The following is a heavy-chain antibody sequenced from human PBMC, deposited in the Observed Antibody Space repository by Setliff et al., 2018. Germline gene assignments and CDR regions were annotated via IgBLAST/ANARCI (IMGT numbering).Heavy chain of an antibody. D-gene: IGHD3-3*01. Sequence: GGSLRLSCVASEFTFSYYGMYWFRQAPGKGLEWVSYISSSSITIYYADSVKGRFTISRDNSKNTPYLQMNSLRAEDTAVYYCAKGLRGVVYYYYGLDVWGQGTTVTV. CDR1: EFTFSYYG. J-gene: IGHJ6*02. CDR3: AKGLRGVVYYYYGLDV. V-gene: IGHV3-48*01. CDR2: ISSSSITI.